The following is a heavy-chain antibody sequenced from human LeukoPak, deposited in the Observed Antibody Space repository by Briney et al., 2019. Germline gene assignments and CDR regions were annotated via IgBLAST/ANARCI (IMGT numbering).Heavy chain of an antibody. D-gene: IGHD3-22*01. J-gene: IGHJ4*02. CDR3: AGRGDYYDSSGYYQN. V-gene: IGHV1-2*02. Sequence: ASVKVSCKASGYTLTGYYMHWVRQAPGQGLEWIGWINPNSGGTNYAQKFQGRVTMTRDTSISTAYMELSRLRSDDTAVYYCAGRGDYYDSSGYYQNWGQGTLVTVSS. CDR1: GYTLTGYY. CDR2: INPNSGGT.